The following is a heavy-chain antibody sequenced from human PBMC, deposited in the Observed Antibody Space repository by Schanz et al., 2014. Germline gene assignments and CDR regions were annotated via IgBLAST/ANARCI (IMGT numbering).Heavy chain of an antibody. D-gene: IGHD1-1*01. CDR2: ISNTGTFI. CDR3: VRDAYLQIRGTGFDS. Sequence: QVQLVESGGGLVKPGGSLRLSCAASGFTFSDHYMAWIRQAPGKGLEWVSIISNTGTFIYYADSVRGRFVISRDNAKSSLFLQMKGLRAEDTAVYYCVRDAYLQIRGTGFDSWGPGNRVTVSS. V-gene: IGHV3-11*01. J-gene: IGHJ4*02. CDR1: GFTFSDHY.